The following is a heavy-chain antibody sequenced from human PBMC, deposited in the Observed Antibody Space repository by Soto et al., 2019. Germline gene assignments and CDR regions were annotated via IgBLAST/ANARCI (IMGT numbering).Heavy chain of an antibody. CDR1: GGSISSYY. J-gene: IGHJ6*02. V-gene: IGHV4-59*01. CDR3: ARVEGARGPGRIGSRYYYYYGMDV. D-gene: IGHD2-2*01. CDR2: IYYSGST. Sequence: KPSETLSLTCTVSGGSISSYYWSWIRQPPGKGLEWIGYIYYSGSTNYNPSLKSRVTISVDTSKNQFSLKLSSVTAADTAVYYCARVEGARGPGRIGSRYYYYYGMDVWGQGTTVTVSS.